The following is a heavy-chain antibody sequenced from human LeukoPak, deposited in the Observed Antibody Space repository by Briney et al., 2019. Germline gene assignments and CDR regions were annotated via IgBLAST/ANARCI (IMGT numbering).Heavy chain of an antibody. V-gene: IGHV3-21*01. CDR2: ISRSSAYI. CDR3: ASFPPYMVRTDAFDI. J-gene: IGHJ3*02. CDR1: GFTFDDYG. D-gene: IGHD3-10*01. Sequence: PGGSLRLSCAASGFTFDDYGMSWVRQAPGKGLEWVSSISRSSAYIYYADSVKGRFTISRDNAKNSLYLQMNSLRAEDTAVYYCASFPPYMVRTDAFDIWGQGIMVTVSS.